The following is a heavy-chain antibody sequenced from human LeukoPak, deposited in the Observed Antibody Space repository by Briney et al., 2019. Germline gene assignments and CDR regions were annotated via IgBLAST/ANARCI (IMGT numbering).Heavy chain of an antibody. CDR3: ARVIHLGGYSYGRTYDSSGYYGY. V-gene: IGHV1-18*01. Sequence: ASVKVSCKASGYTFTSYGISWVRQAPGQGLEWMEWISAYNGNTNYAQKLQGRVTMTTDTSTSTAYMELRSLRSDDTAVYYCARVIHLGGYSYGRTYDSSGYYGYWGQGTLVTVSS. CDR2: ISAYNGNT. J-gene: IGHJ4*02. CDR1: GYTFTSYG. D-gene: IGHD3-22*01.